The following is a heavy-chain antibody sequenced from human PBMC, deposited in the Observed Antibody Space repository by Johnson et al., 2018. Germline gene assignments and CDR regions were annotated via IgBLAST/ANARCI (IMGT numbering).Heavy chain of an antibody. J-gene: IGHJ6*02. V-gene: IGHV3-74*01. CDR3: ARARSWGIQLYYYYYGMDV. Sequence: EVQLVESGGGLVQPGGSLRLSCAASGFTFSSYWMHWVRQAPGKGLVWVSRINSDGSSTSYADSVKGRFTISRDNSKNTLYLQMNSLRAEDTAGYYWARARSWGIQLYYYYYGMDVWGQGTPVTVSS. CDR2: INSDGSST. D-gene: IGHD5-18*01. CDR1: GFTFSSYW.